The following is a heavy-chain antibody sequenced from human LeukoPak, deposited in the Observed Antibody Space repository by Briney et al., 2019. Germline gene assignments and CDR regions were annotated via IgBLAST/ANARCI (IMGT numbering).Heavy chain of an antibody. CDR2: INPNSGGT. J-gene: IGHJ5*02. D-gene: IGHD2-2*01. Sequence: RGASVKVSCKASGYTFTSYGISWVRQAPGQGLEWMGWINPNSGGTNYAQKFQGRVTMTRDTSISTAYMELSRLRSDDTAVYYCARGLGYCSSTSCRKNWFDPWGQGTLVTVSS. V-gene: IGHV1-2*02. CDR3: ARGLGYCSSTSCRKNWFDP. CDR1: GYTFTSYG.